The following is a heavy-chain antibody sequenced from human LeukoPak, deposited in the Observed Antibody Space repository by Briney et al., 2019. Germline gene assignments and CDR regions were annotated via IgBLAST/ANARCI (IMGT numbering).Heavy chain of an antibody. D-gene: IGHD5-12*01. V-gene: IGHV1-2*02. CDR1: GYTFTGYY. J-gene: IGHJ5*02. CDR2: INPNSGGR. Sequence: ASVKVSCKASGYTFTGYYMHWVRQAPGPGLEGMGWINPNSGGRNDAQKCQGRVTMTRDTSISTAYMQLSRLRSDDTAVYYCARERIVATNWFDPWGQGTLVTVSS. CDR3: ARERIVATNWFDP.